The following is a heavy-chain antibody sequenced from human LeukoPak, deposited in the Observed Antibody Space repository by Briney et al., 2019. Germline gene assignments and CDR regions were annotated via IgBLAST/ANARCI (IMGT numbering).Heavy chain of an antibody. J-gene: IGHJ4*02. Sequence: ASVKVSCKASGYTFTGYYMHWVRQAPGQGLEWMGWINPNSGGTNYAQKFQGRVTMTRDTSISTAYMELSRLRSDDTAVYYCARDFSFRGPEERLFDYWAQGTLVPVSS. CDR2: INPNSGGT. CDR3: ARDFSFRGPEERLFDY. CDR1: GYTFTGYY. V-gene: IGHV1-2*02. D-gene: IGHD1-1*01.